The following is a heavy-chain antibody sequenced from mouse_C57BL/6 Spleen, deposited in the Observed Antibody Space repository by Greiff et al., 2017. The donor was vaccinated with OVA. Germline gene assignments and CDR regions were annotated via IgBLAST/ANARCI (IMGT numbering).Heavy chain of an antibody. CDR1: GFTFSDFY. J-gene: IGHJ1*03. Sequence: EVKLVESGGGLVQSGRSLRLSCATSGFTFSDFYMEWVRQAPGKGLEWIAASRNKANDYTTEYSASVKGRFIVSRDTSQSILYLQMNALRAEDTAIYYCARARRSPHWYFDVWGTGTTVTVSS. V-gene: IGHV7-1*01. CDR2: SRNKANDYTT. CDR3: ARARRSPHWYFDV.